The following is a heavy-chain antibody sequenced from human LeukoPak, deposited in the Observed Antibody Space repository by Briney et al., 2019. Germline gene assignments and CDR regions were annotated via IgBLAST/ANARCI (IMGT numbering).Heavy chain of an antibody. J-gene: IGHJ3*02. D-gene: IGHD5-12*01. Sequence: PSETLSPTCTVSGGSISSYYWSWIRQPQGKGLEWIGYIYYRGSTNYNPSLKSRVTISVDTSKNQFSLKLSSVTAADTAVYYCARGYSGYATDDAFDIWGQGTMVTVSS. CDR1: GGSISSYY. CDR3: ARGYSGYATDDAFDI. CDR2: IYYRGST. V-gene: IGHV4-59*08.